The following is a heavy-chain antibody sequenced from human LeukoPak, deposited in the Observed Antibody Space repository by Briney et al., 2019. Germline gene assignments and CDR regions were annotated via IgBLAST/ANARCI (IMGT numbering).Heavy chain of an antibody. CDR1: GLTFSSYG. CDR2: ISGSGGST. D-gene: IGHD3-10*01. Sequence: PGGCLRLSCAASGLTFSSYGMSWVRQAPGKGLEWVSAISGSGGSTYYADSVKGRFTISRDNSKNTLYLQMNSLRAEDTAVYYCAKDRTYGSGSTALDYWGQGTLVTVSS. J-gene: IGHJ4*02. V-gene: IGHV3-23*01. CDR3: AKDRTYGSGSTALDY.